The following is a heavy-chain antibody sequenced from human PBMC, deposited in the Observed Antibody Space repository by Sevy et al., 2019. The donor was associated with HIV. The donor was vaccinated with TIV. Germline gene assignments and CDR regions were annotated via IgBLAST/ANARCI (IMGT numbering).Heavy chain of an antibody. V-gene: IGHV3-30*02. CDR3: AKDLAGPGRRYFDY. CDR1: GFTFSNFG. D-gene: IGHD6-13*01. Sequence: GGSLRLSCTASGFTFSNFGMHWVRQVPGKGLEWVTFIRYDGSDKYYAASVKGRFTISRDDSKNTLYLQMDSLRAEDTAIEYCAKDLAGPGRRYFDYWGQGTLVTVSS. J-gene: IGHJ4*02. CDR2: IRYDGSDK.